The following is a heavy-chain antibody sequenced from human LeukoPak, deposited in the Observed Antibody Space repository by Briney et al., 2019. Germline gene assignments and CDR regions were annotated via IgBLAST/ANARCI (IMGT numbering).Heavy chain of an antibody. CDR2: ISSSSNYI. CDR1: GFTFSSRS. CDR3: ARSSGWYHRGPDYYYYYMDV. V-gene: IGHV3-21*01. J-gene: IGHJ6*03. D-gene: IGHD6-19*01. Sequence: GGSLRLSCAASGFTFSSRSMNWVRQAPGKGLEWVSSISSSSNYIYYADSVKGRFTISRDNAKNSLYLQMNSLRAEDTAIYYCARSSGWYHRGPDYYYYYMDVWGKGTTVTVSS.